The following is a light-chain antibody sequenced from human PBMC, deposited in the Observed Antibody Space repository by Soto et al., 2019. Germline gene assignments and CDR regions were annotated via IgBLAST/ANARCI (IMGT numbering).Light chain of an antibody. V-gene: IGLV6-57*03. Sequence: NFMLTQPHSVSESPGETVTISCTRSSGSIASNYVQWYQQRPGSAPTTVIYEDNQRPSGVPDRFSGSIDSSSNSASLTISGLKTEDEADYYCQSYDSSNVVFGGGTKLTVL. CDR2: EDN. CDR1: SGSIASNY. CDR3: QSYDSSNVV. J-gene: IGLJ2*01.